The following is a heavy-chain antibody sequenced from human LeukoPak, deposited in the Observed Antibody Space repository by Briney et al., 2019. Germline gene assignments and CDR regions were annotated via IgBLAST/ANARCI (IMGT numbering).Heavy chain of an antibody. CDR1: VFIGGSEY. CDR3: ARGMNWNDLSLDS. Sequence: PGGSLRLSCSGSVFIGGSEYMTWVRQAPGKGLEYVSVIYKGGTPEYADSVRGRFTISRDNSKNTLYLQMDSLRADDTAVYYCARGMNWNDLSLDSWGQGTLVTVS. CDR2: IYKGGTP. D-gene: IGHD1-1*01. J-gene: IGHJ4*02. V-gene: IGHV3-53*01.